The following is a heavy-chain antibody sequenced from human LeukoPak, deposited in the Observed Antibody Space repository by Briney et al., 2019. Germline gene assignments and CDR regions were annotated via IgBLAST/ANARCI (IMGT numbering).Heavy chain of an antibody. CDR2: INHSGST. D-gene: IGHD2-2*02. Sequence: SETLSLTCAVYGGSFSGYYWSWIRQPPGKGLEWIGEINHSGSTNYNPSLKSRVTISVDTSKNQFSLKLSSVTAADTAVYYCARGKHCSSTSRYNGIHWFDPWGQGTLVTVSS. V-gene: IGHV4-34*01. CDR1: GGSFSGYY. CDR3: ARGKHCSSTSRYNGIHWFDP. J-gene: IGHJ5*02.